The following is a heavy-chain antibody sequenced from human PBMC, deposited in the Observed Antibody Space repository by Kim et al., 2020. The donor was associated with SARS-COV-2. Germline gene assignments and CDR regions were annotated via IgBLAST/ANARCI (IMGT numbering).Heavy chain of an antibody. V-gene: IGHV3-64D*09. Sequence: GGSTYYADSVKGRFTISRDNSKNTLYLQMSSLRAEDTAVYYCVKEWGFDYWGQGTLVTVSS. CDR2: GGST. D-gene: IGHD3-16*01. CDR3: VKEWGFDY. J-gene: IGHJ4*02.